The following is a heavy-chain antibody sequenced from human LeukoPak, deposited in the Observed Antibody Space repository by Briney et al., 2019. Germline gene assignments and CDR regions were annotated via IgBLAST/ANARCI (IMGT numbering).Heavy chain of an antibody. V-gene: IGHV3-7*04. D-gene: IGHD5-24*01. CDR2: INQNGSEK. CDR3: ARLLRRDGYNYLGAFDI. J-gene: IGHJ3*02. Sequence: PGGSLRLSCAASEFTFSSYWMSWVRQGPGKGLEWVANINQNGSEKYYVDFVKGRFTISRDNAKNSLYLQMNSLRAEDTAVYYCARLLRRDGYNYLGAFDIWGQGTMVTVSS. CDR1: EFTFSSYW.